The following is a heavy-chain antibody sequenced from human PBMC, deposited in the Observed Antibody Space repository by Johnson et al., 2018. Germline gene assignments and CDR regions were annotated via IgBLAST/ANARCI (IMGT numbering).Heavy chain of an antibody. CDR1: GFTFSSYN. J-gene: IGHJ1*01. CDR3: ARATRNYCDQTICFAQYVQH. V-gene: IGHV3-48*04. Sequence: VQLVQSGGGLVQPGGSLRLSCAASGFTFSSYNMNWVRQAPGKGLEWVSYISSRSSTFSYADSVQGRFTVSRDNAKNSLYLQLKSLEVEDTALYYCARATRNYCDQTICFAQYVQHGGQGTLVTVSS. CDR2: ISSRSSTF. D-gene: IGHD2-21*01.